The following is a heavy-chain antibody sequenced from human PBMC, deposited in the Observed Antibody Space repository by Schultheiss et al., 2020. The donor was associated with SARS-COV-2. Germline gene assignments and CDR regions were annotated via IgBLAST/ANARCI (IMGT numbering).Heavy chain of an antibody. CDR3: ARDALTDSGSWFYFDY. V-gene: IGHV4-31*03. Sequence: SQTLSLTCTVSGGSISSGGYYWSWIRQHPGKGLEWIGYIYYSGSTNYNPSLKSRVTISVDKSKNQFSLKLSSVTAADTAVYYCARDALTDSGSWFYFDYWGQGTLVTVSS. D-gene: IGHD1-26*01. CDR1: GGSISSGGYY. CDR2: IYYSGST. J-gene: IGHJ4*02.